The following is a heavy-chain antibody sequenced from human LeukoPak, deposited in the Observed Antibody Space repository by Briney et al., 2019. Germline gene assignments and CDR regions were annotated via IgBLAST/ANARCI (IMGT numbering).Heavy chain of an antibody. D-gene: IGHD3-22*01. CDR2: IYYSGST. CDR1: GGSISSSSYY. J-gene: IGHJ2*01. V-gene: IGHV4-39*01. CDR3: ARLRHYDSSGYYPAGYFDL. Sequence: SETLSLTCTVSGGSISSSSYYWGWIRQPPGKGLESIGSIYYSGSTYYNPSLKSRVTISVDTSKNQFSLKLSSVTAADTAVYYSARLRHYDSSGYYPAGYFDLWGRGTLVTVSS.